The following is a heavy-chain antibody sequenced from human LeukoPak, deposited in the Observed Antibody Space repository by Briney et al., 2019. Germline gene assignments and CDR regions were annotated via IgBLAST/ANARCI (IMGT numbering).Heavy chain of an antibody. CDR2: INPSGGRT. CDR3: ATVSLEWELFFDY. Sequence: ASVKVSCKTSGYTFTSYYMHWVRQAPGQGLEWMGIINPSGGRTSYAQKFQGRVTMTEDTSTDTAYMELSSLRSEDTAVYYCATVSLEWELFFDYWGQGTLVTVSS. CDR1: GYTFTSYY. D-gene: IGHD1-26*01. J-gene: IGHJ4*02. V-gene: IGHV1-46*01.